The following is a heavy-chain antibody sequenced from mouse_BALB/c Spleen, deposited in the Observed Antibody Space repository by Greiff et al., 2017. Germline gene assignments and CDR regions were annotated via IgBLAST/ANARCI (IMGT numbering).Heavy chain of an antibody. CDR3: AREGNSLDY. Sequence: VQLQQSGPGLVKPSQSLSLTCTVTGYSITSDYAWNWIRQFPGNKLEWMGYISYSGSTSYNPSLKSRIPITRDTSKNQFFLQLNSVTTEDTATYYCAREGNSLDYWGQGTTLTVSS. CDR1: GYSITSDYA. D-gene: IGHD2-1*01. CDR2: ISYSGST. V-gene: IGHV3-2*02. J-gene: IGHJ2*01.